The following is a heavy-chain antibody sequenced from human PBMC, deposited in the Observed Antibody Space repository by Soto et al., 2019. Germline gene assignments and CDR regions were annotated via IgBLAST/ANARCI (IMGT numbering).Heavy chain of an antibody. V-gene: IGHV1-69*01. CDR2: ISPMFGAA. J-gene: IGHJ4*02. Sequence: QVQLVQSGAEMKKPGSSVKVSCQSSGGTFNTYAMNWVRQAPGQDPEWMGDISPMFGAANYAPKFHDRVTITSEESTGTSYMQLSSLTSEDTALYFCAREVQVHTPAFVYWGQGTLVTVSS. CDR1: GGTFNTYA. D-gene: IGHD3-10*01. CDR3: AREVQVHTPAFVY.